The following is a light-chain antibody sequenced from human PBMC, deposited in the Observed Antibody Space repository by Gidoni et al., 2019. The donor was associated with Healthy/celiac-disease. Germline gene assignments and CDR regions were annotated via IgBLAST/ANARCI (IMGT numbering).Light chain of an antibody. V-gene: IGKV1-12*01. J-gene: IGKJ3*01. CDR1: QGSSSW. CDR3: QQANSFPFT. CDR2: AAS. Sequence: DLQMTQSPSSVSASLGDRVTITCLASQGSSSWLAWYQQKPGKAPKILIDAASSLQSGVPSRFSGSGSGTDFTLTISSLQPEDFATYYFQQANSFPFTFGPGTKVDIK.